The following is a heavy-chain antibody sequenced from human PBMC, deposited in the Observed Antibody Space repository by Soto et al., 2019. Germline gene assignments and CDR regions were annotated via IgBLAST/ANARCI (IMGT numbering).Heavy chain of an antibody. V-gene: IGHV4-31*03. J-gene: IGHJ4*02. CDR3: ARSHPYYYGSLPYFDY. D-gene: IGHD3-10*01. CDR1: GGSISSGGYY. Sequence: QVQLQESGPGLVKPSQTLSLTCTVSGGSISSGGYYWSWIRQHPGKGLEWIGYIYYSGSTNYNPSLKSRVTISVDTSKNQFSLKLSSVTAADTAVYYCARSHPYYYGSLPYFDYWGQGTLVTVSS. CDR2: IYYSGST.